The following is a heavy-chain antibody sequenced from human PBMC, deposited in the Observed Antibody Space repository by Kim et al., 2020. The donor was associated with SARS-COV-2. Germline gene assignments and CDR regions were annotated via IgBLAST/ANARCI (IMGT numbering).Heavy chain of an antibody. Sequence: TYYHPSLKSRVTISVDTSKNQFSLKLSSVTAADTAVYYCARGSWQLDSDRWGQGTLVTVSS. CDR3: ARGSWQLDSDR. CDR2: T. V-gene: IGHV4-31*02. D-gene: IGHD6-13*01. J-gene: IGHJ4*02.